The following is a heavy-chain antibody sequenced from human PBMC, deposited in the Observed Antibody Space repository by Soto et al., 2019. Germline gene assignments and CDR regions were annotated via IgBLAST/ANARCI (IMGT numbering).Heavy chain of an antibody. CDR3: ARDGEYFDY. J-gene: IGHJ4*02. Sequence: QVQLVQSGAEVKKPGSSVKVSCKASGGTFSSYTISWVRQAPGQGLEWMGRIIPILGIANYAQKFQGRVTXXXXXXXXXXXXELSSLRSEDTAVYYCARDGEYFDYWGQGTLVTVSS. CDR2: IIPILGIA. V-gene: IGHV1-69*08. CDR1: GGTFSSYT.